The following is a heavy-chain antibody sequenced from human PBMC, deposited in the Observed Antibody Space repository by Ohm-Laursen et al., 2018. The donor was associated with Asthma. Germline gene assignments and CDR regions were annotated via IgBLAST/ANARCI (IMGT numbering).Heavy chain of an antibody. J-gene: IGHJ4*02. CDR2: ISYDGSNK. CDR1: GFTFSSYG. CDR3: ASYPNGDYEENFDY. Sequence: SLRLSCAASGFTFSSYGMHWVRQAPGKGLEWVAVISYDGSNKYYADSVKGRFTISRDNSKNTLYLQMNSLRAEDTAVYYCASYPNGDYEENFDYWGQGTLVTVSS. D-gene: IGHD4-17*01. V-gene: IGHV3-30*03.